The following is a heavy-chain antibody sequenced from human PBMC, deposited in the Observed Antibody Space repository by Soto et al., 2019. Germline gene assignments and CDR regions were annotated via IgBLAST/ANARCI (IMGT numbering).Heavy chain of an antibody. CDR3: AVTYYDSQVYYYYGMDV. CDR2: IYSGGST. J-gene: IGHJ6*02. CDR1: GFTVSSNY. Sequence: PGGSLRLSCAASGFTVSSNYMSWVRQAPGKGLEWVSVIYSGGSTYYADSVKGRFTISRDNSKNTLYLQMNSLRAEDTAVYYCAVTYYDSQVYYYYGMDVWGQGTTVTVSS. D-gene: IGHD3-3*01. V-gene: IGHV3-53*01.